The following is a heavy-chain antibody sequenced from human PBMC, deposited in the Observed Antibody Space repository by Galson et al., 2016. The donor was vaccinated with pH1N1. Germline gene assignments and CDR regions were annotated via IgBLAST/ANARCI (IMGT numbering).Heavy chain of an antibody. Sequence: SLRLSCAASGFTFSSYGMHWVRQAPGKGLEWVAVIWYDGSNKYYADSVKGRFTISRDNSKNTLYLQMNSLRAEDTAVYYCARGLVRDYGMDVWGQGTTVTVSS. CDR3: ARGLVRDYGMDV. CDR1: GFTFSSYG. J-gene: IGHJ6*02. V-gene: IGHV3-33*01. D-gene: IGHD6-6*01. CDR2: IWYDGSNK.